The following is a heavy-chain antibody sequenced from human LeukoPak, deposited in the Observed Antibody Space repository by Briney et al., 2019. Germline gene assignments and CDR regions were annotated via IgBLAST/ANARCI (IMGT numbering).Heavy chain of an antibody. CDR2: ISGSGGST. CDR3: ARGARWELLRALDY. D-gene: IGHD1-26*01. Sequence: PGGSLRLSCAASGFTFSSYAMSWVRQAPGKGLEWVSAISGSGGSTYYADSVKGRFTISRDNAKNSLYLQMNSLRAEDTAVYYCARGARWELLRALDYWGQGTLVTVSS. CDR1: GFTFSSYA. V-gene: IGHV3-23*01. J-gene: IGHJ4*02.